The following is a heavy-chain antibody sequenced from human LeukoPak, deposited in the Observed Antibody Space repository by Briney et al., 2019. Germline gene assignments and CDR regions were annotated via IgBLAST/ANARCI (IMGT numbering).Heavy chain of an antibody. Sequence: SVKVSCKASGGTFSSYAISWVRQAPGQGLEWMGGIIPIFGTANYAQKFQGRVTMTTDTSTSTAYMELRSLRSDDTAVYYCARGRTSSGWYDPLDYFDYWGQGTLVTVSS. CDR3: ARGRTSSGWYDPLDYFDY. CDR1: GGTFSSYA. J-gene: IGHJ4*02. V-gene: IGHV1-69*05. CDR2: IIPIFGTA. D-gene: IGHD6-19*01.